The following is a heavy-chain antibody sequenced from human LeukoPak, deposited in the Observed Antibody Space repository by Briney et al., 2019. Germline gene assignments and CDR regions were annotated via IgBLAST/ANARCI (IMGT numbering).Heavy chain of an antibody. D-gene: IGHD4-17*01. V-gene: IGHV7-4-1*02. Sequence: ASVKVSCKASGYSFTSYAMNWVRQAPGQGLEWMGWINPNTGNPAYAQDFTGRFVFSLDTSVSTAYLQISSLKAEGTAVYYCARFTVTTPYYFDYWGQGTLVTVSS. CDR2: INPNTGNP. J-gene: IGHJ4*02. CDR1: GYSFTSYA. CDR3: ARFTVTTPYYFDY.